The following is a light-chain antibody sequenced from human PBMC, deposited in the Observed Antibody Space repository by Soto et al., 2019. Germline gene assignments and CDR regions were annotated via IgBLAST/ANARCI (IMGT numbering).Light chain of an antibody. CDR3: QQRSNWPPT. CDR2: DAS. Sequence: EVVLTQSPATLSLSPGERATLSCRASQSVTTYLAWYQQKRGQAPRLLVYDASNRATGFPARFSGSGSGTDFTLTISSLEPEDFAVYYCQQRSNWPPTFGQGTKVEIK. V-gene: IGKV3-11*01. J-gene: IGKJ1*01. CDR1: QSVTTY.